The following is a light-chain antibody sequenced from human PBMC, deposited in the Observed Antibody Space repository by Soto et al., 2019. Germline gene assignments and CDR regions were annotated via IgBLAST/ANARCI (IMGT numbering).Light chain of an antibody. V-gene: IGKV3-20*01. CDR1: QTRGVR. J-gene: IGKJ1*01. CDR2: SAS. Sequence: DMELTKSPGTRYLSQRKRATLSCRARQTRGVRLAWYQHKPGQAPRLLIYSASTRATGIPARFSGSGSGTDFTLTTINLEPEDFAVYHCQQYGGPPRTFSQRTMVDI. CDR3: QQYGGPPRT.